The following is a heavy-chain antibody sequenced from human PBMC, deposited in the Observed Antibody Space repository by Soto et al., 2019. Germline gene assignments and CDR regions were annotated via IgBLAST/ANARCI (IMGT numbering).Heavy chain of an antibody. Sequence: QITLKESGPTLVKPTQTLTLTCSFSGFSLSTTGVGVGWIRQSPGKALEWLAIIYWDNDKRYSPSLKSRVTITKDTSKNQVVLTWTNMDPVDTGTYYCARSLWLGELHWGQGALVTVSS. CDR2: IYWDNDK. V-gene: IGHV2-5*02. D-gene: IGHD3-10*01. CDR1: GFSLSTTGVG. CDR3: ARSLWLGELH. J-gene: IGHJ4*02.